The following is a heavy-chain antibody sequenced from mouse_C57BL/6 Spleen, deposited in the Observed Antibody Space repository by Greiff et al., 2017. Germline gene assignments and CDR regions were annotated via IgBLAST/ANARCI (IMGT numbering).Heavy chain of an antibody. D-gene: IGHD2-2*01. Sequence: QVHVKQPGTELVKPGASVKLSCKASGYTFTSYWMHWVKQRPGQGLEWIGNINPSNGGTNYNEKFKSKATLTVDKSSSTAYMQLSSLTSEDSAVYYCARCYYGYPYAMDYWGQGTSVTVSS. V-gene: IGHV1-53*01. CDR1: GYTFTSYW. J-gene: IGHJ4*01. CDR3: ARCYYGYPYAMDY. CDR2: INPSNGGT.